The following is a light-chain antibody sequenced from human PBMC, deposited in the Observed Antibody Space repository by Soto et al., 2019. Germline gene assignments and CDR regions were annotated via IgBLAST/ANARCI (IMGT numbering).Light chain of an antibody. CDR3: QRYGSSPLIT. V-gene: IGKV3-20*01. CDR2: GTS. CDR1: QSVSSSS. Sequence: EIVLTQSPATLSLSPGERATLSCRASQSVSSSSLAWYQQRPGQAPRLLIYGTSSRATGIPDRFSGSGSGTDFTLTISRLEPEDFAVYFCQRYGSSPLITFGQGTRLDIK. J-gene: IGKJ5*01.